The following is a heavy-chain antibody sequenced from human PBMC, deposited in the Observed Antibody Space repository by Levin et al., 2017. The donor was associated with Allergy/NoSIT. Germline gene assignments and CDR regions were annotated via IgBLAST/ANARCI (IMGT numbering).Heavy chain of an antibody. J-gene: IGHJ4*02. V-gene: IGHV4-34*01. CDR1: GGSFSGYY. CDR2: INHSGST. Sequence: SETLSLTCAVYGGSFSGYYWSWIRQPPGKGLEWIGEINHSGSTNYNPSLKSRVTISVDTSKNQFSLKLSSVTAADTAVYYCARGTPFYVVVTAITRALDYWGQGTLVTVSS. D-gene: IGHD2-21*02. CDR3: ARGTPFYVVVTAITRALDY.